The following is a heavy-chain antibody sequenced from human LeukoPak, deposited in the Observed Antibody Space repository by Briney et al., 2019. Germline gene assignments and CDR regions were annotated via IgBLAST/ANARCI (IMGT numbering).Heavy chain of an antibody. CDR3: ARQWRRTGTTGKGAFDI. CDR2: IYPGDSDT. CDR1: GYSFTSYW. D-gene: IGHD1-1*01. J-gene: IGHJ3*02. V-gene: IGHV5-51*01. Sequence: GESQKISCKGSGYSFTSYWIGWVRQMPGKGLEWMGIIYPGDSDTRYSPSFQGQVTISADKSISTAYLQWSSLKASDTAMYYCARQWRRTGTTGKGAFDIWGQGTMVTVSS.